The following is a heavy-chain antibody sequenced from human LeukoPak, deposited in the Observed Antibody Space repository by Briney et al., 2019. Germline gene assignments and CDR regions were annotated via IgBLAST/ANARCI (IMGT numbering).Heavy chain of an antibody. J-gene: IGHJ4*02. V-gene: IGHV3-21*01. CDR1: GFTFSSYS. CDR3: ARERDYGCGYYVVDY. CDR2: ISSSSSYI. Sequence: GGSLRLSCAASGFTFSSYSMNWVRQAPGQGLEWVSSISSSSSYIYYADSVRGRFTISRDNAKNSLYLQMNSLRAEDTAVYYCARERDYGCGYYVVDYWGQGTLVTVSS. D-gene: IGHD3-22*01.